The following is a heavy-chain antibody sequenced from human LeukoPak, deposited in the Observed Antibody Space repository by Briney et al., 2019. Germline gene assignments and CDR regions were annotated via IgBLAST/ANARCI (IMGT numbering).Heavy chain of an antibody. Sequence: SETLSLTCTVSGGSISSGGYYWSWIRQPPGKGLEWIGYIYHSGSTYYNPSLKSRVTISEDRSKNQFSLKLSSVTAADTAVYYCARRIGYSTDPIWFDPWGQGTLVTVSS. CDR2: IYHSGST. CDR1: GGSISSGGYY. D-gene: IGHD6-13*01. J-gene: IGHJ5*02. CDR3: ARRIGYSTDPIWFDP. V-gene: IGHV4-30-2*01.